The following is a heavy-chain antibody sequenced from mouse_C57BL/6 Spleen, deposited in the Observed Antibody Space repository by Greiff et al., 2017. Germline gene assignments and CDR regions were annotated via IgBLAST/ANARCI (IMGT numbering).Heavy chain of an antibody. D-gene: IGHD3-3*01. CDR1: GYTFTDYN. CDR2: INPNNGGT. Sequence: EVQLVESGPELVKPGASVKMSCKASGYTFTDYNMHWVKQSHGKSLEWIGYINPNNGGTSYNQKFKGKATLTVNKSSSTAYMELRSLTSEDSAVYYCAREGPYYFDYWGQGTTLTVSS. V-gene: IGHV1-22*01. J-gene: IGHJ2*01. CDR3: AREGPYYFDY.